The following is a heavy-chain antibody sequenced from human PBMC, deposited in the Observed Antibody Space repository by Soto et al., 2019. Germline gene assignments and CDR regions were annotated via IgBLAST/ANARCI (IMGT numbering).Heavy chain of an antibody. CDR1: GGTFSSYA. CDR3: ASRLWLGTNYYYDGMDV. D-gene: IGHD3-10*01. CDR2: IIPIFGTA. Sequence: QVQLVQSGAEVKKPGSSVKVSCKASGGTFSSYAISWVRQAPGQGLEWMGGIIPIFGTANYAQKFQGRVTITADESTSTAYMELSSLRSEDTAVYYCASRLWLGTNYYYDGMDVWGQGTTVTVSS. J-gene: IGHJ6*02. V-gene: IGHV1-69*01.